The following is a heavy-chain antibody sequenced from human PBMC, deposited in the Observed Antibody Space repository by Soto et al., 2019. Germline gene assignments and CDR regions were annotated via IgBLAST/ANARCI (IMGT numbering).Heavy chain of an antibody. CDR2: INPNSSGT. Sequence: GASVKVSCKASGYSLTGNYIHWVRQAPGQGLEWMGWINPNSSGTVYAQKFQGRVTMTRDTSITTVYMQLSRLTSDDTAVFYCARDLIVDGPDNYAMDVWGQGTTVTVSS. CDR1: GYSLTGNY. J-gene: IGHJ6*02. D-gene: IGHD3-22*01. CDR3: ARDLIVDGPDNYAMDV. V-gene: IGHV1-2*02.